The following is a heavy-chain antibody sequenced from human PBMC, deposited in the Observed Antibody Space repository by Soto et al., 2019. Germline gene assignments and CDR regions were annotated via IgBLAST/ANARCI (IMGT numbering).Heavy chain of an antibody. CDR2: INPSGGTT. V-gene: IGHV1-46*01. Sequence: ASVKVSCKASGYTFPRYNVHWVRQAPGQGLEWMAIINPSGGTTYYVQRFEGRVTLTTDTSTSTVYMELGSLRSDDTAVYYCARVRGGGSEYFFDYWGQGTLVTVSS. CDR1: GYTFPRYN. CDR3: ARVRGGGSEYFFDY. J-gene: IGHJ4*02. D-gene: IGHD2-15*01.